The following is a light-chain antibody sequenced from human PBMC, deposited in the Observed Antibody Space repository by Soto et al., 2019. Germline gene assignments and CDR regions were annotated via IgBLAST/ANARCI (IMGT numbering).Light chain of an antibody. CDR2: DAS. Sequence: EIVLTQSPATLSFSPGERATLSCLASQSVSSYLAWYQQKPGQAPRLLIYDASNRATGIPARFSGSGSGTDFTLTISSLEPEDCAVYYCQQRSNWPSLTFGGGTKVEIK. J-gene: IGKJ4*01. CDR3: QQRSNWPSLT. V-gene: IGKV3-11*01. CDR1: QSVSSY.